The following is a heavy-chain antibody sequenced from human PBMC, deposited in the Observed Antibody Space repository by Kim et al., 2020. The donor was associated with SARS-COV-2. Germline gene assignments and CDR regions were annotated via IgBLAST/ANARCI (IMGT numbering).Heavy chain of an antibody. J-gene: IGHJ1*01. Sequence: GGSLRLSCAASGFTFSSYCMSWVRQAPGKGLEWVANVKHDGSERYYVDSVKGRFTISRDNAKNSLYLQMDSLRAEDTAVYYCARGAGSDYIDWGQGTLVT. V-gene: IGHV3-7*01. D-gene: IGHD3-10*01. CDR1: GFTFSSYC. CDR3: ARGAGSDYID. CDR2: VKHDGSER.